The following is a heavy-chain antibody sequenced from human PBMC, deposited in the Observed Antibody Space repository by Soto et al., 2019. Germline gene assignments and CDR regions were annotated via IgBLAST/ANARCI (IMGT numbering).Heavy chain of an antibody. CDR3: ARGGLSKVRYCSGGSCSGGAFDI. Sequence: ASVKVSCKASGYTFTSYGISWVRQAPGQGLEWMGWISAYNGNTNYAQKLQGRVTMTTDTSTSTAYMELRSLRSDDTAVYYCARGGLSKVRYCSGGSCSGGAFDIWGQGTMVTVSS. CDR1: GYTFTSYG. V-gene: IGHV1-18*01. CDR2: ISAYNGNT. D-gene: IGHD2-15*01. J-gene: IGHJ3*02.